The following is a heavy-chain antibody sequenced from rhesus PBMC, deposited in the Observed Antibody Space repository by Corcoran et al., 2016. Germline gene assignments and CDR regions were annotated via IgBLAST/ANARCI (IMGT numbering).Heavy chain of an antibody. Sequence: QVQLQESGPGLVKPSETLSLTCAVSGYSISSGYYWGWIRQPPGKGLEWIGCIYGSGGSNYLNPSLKNRATQSVDTSKNQFSLKLSAVTAADTAVYYCARVGSSWSEWDTVGTEWYFDLWGPGTPITISS. CDR3: ARVGSSWSEWDTVGTEWYFDL. V-gene: IGHV4S14*01. CDR1: GYSISSGYY. D-gene: IGHD5-42*01. J-gene: IGHJ2*01. CDR2: IYGSGGSN.